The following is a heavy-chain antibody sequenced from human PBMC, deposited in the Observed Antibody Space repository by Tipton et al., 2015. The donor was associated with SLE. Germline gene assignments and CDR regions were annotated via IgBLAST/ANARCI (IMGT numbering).Heavy chain of an antibody. CDR3: AREVVVPAAIRDSYIMAV. CDR1: GFTFDDYT. J-gene: IGHJ6*02. V-gene: IGHV3-74*01. CDR2: INSDGSTT. Sequence: SLRLSCAASGFTFDDYTMHWVRQAPGKGLVWVSHINSDGSTTSYADSVKGRFTISRDNAKNTLYLQMNSLRAEDTAVYFCAREVVVPAAIRDSYIMAVWGQGTTVTVSS. D-gene: IGHD2-2*01.